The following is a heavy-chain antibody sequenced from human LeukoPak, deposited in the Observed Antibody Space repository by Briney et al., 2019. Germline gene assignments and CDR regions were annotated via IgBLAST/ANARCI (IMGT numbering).Heavy chain of an antibody. J-gene: IGHJ4*02. Sequence: GGSLRLSCAASGFTFSSYGMHWVRQAPGKGLEWVAVISYDGSNKNYADSVKGRFTISRDNSKNTLYLQMNSLRAEDTAVYYCAKPKYCSSTSCGGYFDYWGQGTLVTVSS. CDR2: ISYDGSNK. D-gene: IGHD2-2*01. CDR1: GFTFSSYG. V-gene: IGHV3-30*18. CDR3: AKPKYCSSTSCGGYFDY.